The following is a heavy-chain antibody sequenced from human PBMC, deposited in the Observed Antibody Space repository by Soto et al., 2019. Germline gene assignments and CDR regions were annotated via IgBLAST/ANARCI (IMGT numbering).Heavy chain of an antibody. V-gene: IGHV3-23*01. Sequence: GGSLRLSCAASGFTFNNYAMSWVRQAPGKGLEWVSGISGSGGTTNYADSVKGRITISRDDSKNTLYLQMSSLRAEDTAVYFCAKEITSVTTYARRYFPHWGQGTLVTVSS. CDR2: ISGSGGTT. D-gene: IGHD4-17*01. CDR3: AKEITSVTTYARRYFPH. CDR1: GFTFNNYA. J-gene: IGHJ1*01.